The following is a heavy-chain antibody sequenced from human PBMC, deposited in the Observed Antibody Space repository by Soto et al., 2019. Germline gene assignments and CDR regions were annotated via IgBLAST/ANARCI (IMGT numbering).Heavy chain of an antibody. CDR3: VRVSAGTHWFAP. V-gene: IGHV3-13*04. CDR1: GFTFSAYD. CDR2: IGNFGDT. J-gene: IGHJ5*02. Sequence: EVQLVESGGDLVQPGGSLRLSCTASGFTFSAYDMHWVRQGTGKGLEWVSGIGNFGDTYYPDSVKGRFTISRENAKNSLYLQMVSLRAGDTAVYYCVRVSAGTHWFAPWGQGTPVTVSS. D-gene: IGHD6-13*01.